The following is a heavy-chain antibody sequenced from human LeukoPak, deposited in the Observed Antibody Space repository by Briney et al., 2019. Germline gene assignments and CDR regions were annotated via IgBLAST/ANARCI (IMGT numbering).Heavy chain of an antibody. D-gene: IGHD3-22*01. V-gene: IGHV1-18*01. CDR2: ISAYNGNT. CDR1: GYTFTSYG. Sequence: GASVKVSCKASGYTFTSYGISWVRQAPGQGLEWMGWISAYNGNTNYAQKLQGRVTMTTDTSTSTAYMELRSLRSDDTAVYYCARDMVSSSGYYYAAELDYWGQGTLVTVSS. J-gene: IGHJ4*02. CDR3: ARDMVSSSGYYYAAELDY.